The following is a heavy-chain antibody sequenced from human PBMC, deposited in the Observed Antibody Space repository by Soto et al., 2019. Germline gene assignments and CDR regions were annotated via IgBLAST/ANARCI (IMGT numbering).Heavy chain of an antibody. V-gene: IGHV3-13*01. D-gene: IGHD2-2*01. CDR1: GFTFSSYD. CDR2: IGTAGDT. J-gene: IGHJ6*03. Sequence: GGSLRISCGASGFTFSSYDMHWVRQATGKGLEWVSAIGTAGDTYYPGSVKGRFTISRENAKNSLYLQMNSLRAGDTAVYYCARAYCSSTSCSSGHYMDVWGKGTTVTVSS. CDR3: ARAYCSSTSCSSGHYMDV.